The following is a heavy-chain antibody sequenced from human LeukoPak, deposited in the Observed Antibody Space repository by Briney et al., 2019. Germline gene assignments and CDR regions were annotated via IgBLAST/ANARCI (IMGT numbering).Heavy chain of an antibody. V-gene: IGHV1-8*02. CDR2: MNPNSGNT. CDR1: GYAFKNYD. CDR3: ARATPGGLHGYSFDY. D-gene: IGHD5-24*01. Sequence: ASVKVSCKASGYAFKNYDINWVRQATGQGLEWMGWMNPNSGNTGFAQKFQDRVSMTRDTSINTAYMELTSLRSRDTAVYYCARATPGGLHGYSFDYWGQGTVVTVYS. J-gene: IGHJ4*02.